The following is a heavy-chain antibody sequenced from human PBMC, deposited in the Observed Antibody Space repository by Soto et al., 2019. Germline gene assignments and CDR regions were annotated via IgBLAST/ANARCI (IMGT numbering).Heavy chain of an antibody. Sequence: QVQLQESGPGLVKPSETLSLTCTVSGGSISSYYWSWIRQPAGKGLEWIGRIYASGSANYNPSLKSRVTLSVDTSKSQCSLKLSSVTAADTAVYYCARGGFSGHDSWGQGTLVTVSS. D-gene: IGHD5-12*01. J-gene: IGHJ5*01. CDR3: ARGGFSGHDS. CDR2: IYASGSA. CDR1: GGSISSYY. V-gene: IGHV4-4*07.